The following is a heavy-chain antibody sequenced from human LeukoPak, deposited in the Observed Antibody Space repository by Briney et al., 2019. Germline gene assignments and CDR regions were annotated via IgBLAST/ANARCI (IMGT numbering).Heavy chain of an antibody. V-gene: IGHV4-4*09. D-gene: IGHD4-23*01. CDR1: GASISSYY. CDR2: IHVSGGT. J-gene: IGHJ6*03. CDR3: AKGTSTVVTPNYFYYYSMDV. Sequence: SETLSLTCTVSGASISSYYWNWIRQSPGKGLEWIGYIHVSGGTSYDPSLKSRVTISIDTSKNQFSLKLSSVPAADTAVYFCAKGTSTVVTPNYFYYYSMDVWGKGTTVTVSS.